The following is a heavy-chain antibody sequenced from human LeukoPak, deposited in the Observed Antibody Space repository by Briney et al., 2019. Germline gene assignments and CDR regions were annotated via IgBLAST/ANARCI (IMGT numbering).Heavy chain of an antibody. V-gene: IGHV3-64*01. D-gene: IGHD6-13*01. Sequence: PGGSLRLSCAASGFTFSSYAMHWVRQAPGKGLEYVSAISSDGGSTYYANSVKGRFTISRDNPKNTLYLQMGSLRVEDMAVYYCARPLIAAPGTPYYYYGMDVWGQGTTVTVSS. CDR1: GFTFSSYA. J-gene: IGHJ6*02. CDR3: ARPLIAAPGTPYYYYGMDV. CDR2: ISSDGGST.